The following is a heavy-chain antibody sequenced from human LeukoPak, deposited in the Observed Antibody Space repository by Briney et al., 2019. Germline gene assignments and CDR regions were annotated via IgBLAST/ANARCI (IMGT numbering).Heavy chain of an antibody. CDR2: IYHSGST. Sequence: PSETLSLTCTVSGGSISSGGYYWSWIRQPPGKGLEWIGYIYHSGSTYYNPSLKSRVTISVDRSKNQFSPKLSSVTAADTAVYYCARGGCSSTSCYRTFYYYYYMDVWGKGTTVTVSS. CDR1: GGSISSGGYY. J-gene: IGHJ6*03. CDR3: ARGGCSSTSCYRTFYYYYYMDV. D-gene: IGHD2-2*01. V-gene: IGHV4-30-2*01.